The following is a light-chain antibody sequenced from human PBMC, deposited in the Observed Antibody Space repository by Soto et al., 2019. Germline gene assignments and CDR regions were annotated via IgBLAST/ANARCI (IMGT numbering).Light chain of an antibody. CDR1: QSVTTN. J-gene: IGKJ2*01. V-gene: IGKV3-15*01. CDR2: GAS. CDR3: QQYNGWPPYT. Sequence: EIVMSQSPATLSVSPGERATLSCRASQSVTTNLAWYQQKPGQAPRLLIYGASIRATGIPTRFSGSGSGTEFTLTITSLQSEDFAIYYCQQYNGWPPYTFGQGTKLEIK.